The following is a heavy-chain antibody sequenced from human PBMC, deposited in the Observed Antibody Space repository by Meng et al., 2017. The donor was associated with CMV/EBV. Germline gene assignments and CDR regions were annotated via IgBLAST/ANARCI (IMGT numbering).Heavy chain of an antibody. J-gene: IGHJ4*02. CDR1: GGSISSSSYY. CDR3: ARVRETDIVVVPAANFDY. CDR2: IYYSGST. Sequence: SETLSLTCTVSGGSISSSSYYWGWIRQPPGTGLEWIGSIYYSGSTHYNPSLKSRVTISVDTSKNQFSLKLSSVTAADTAVYYCARVRETDIVVVPAANFDYWGQGTLVTVSS. V-gene: IGHV4-39*07. D-gene: IGHD2-2*01.